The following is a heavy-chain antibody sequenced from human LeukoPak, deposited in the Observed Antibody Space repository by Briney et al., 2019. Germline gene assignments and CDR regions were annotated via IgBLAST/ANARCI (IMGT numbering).Heavy chain of an antibody. V-gene: IGHV3-66*01. J-gene: IGHJ4*02. Sequence: GGSLRLSCAASGFTVSTNYMSWVRQAPGKGLEWISLIYSGGGTYYADSVKGRFNISRDSSRNTLYLQMNSLRVEDTAVYYCARGFRSVTTWGYFDYWGQGALVTVSS. CDR1: GFTVSTNY. CDR2: IYSGGGT. CDR3: ARGFRSVTTWGYFDY. D-gene: IGHD4-17*01.